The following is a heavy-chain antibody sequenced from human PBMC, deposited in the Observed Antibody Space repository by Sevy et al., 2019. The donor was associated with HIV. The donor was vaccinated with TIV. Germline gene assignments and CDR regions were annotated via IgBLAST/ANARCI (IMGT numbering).Heavy chain of an antibody. CDR3: ATGRYYDSSGTFDY. D-gene: IGHD3-22*01. V-gene: IGHV1-24*01. CDR1: GYTLTELS. Sequence: ASVKVSCKVSGYTLTELSMHWVRQAPGKGLEWMGGFDPEDGGTIYAQKFQGRVTMTEDTSTDTAYMELSSLTSEDTAVYYCATGRYYDSSGTFDYWGQGTLVTVSS. J-gene: IGHJ4*02. CDR2: FDPEDGGT.